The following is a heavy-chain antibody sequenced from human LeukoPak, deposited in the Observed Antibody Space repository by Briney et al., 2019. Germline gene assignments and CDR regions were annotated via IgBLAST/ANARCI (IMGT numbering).Heavy chain of an antibody. J-gene: IGHJ4*02. Sequence: ASVKVSCKASGYTFTSYGISWVRQAPGQGLEWMGWISAYNGNTNYAQKLQGRVTMTTDTSTSTAYMELRSLRSDDTAVYYCARPYGGNSHYVYFDYWGQGTLVTVSS. CDR2: ISAYNGNT. D-gene: IGHD4-23*01. CDR3: ARPYGGNSHYVYFDY. CDR1: GYTFTSYG. V-gene: IGHV1-18*01.